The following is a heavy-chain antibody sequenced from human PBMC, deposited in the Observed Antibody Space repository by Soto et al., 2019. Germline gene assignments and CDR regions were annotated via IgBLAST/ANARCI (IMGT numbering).Heavy chain of an antibody. CDR3: AIDDPHSSGWLFVGY. CDR1: GFTFSSYG. V-gene: IGHV3-30*03. CDR2: ISYDGSNK. Sequence: PGGSLRLSCAASGFTFSSYGMHWVRQAPGKGLEWVAVISYDGSNKYYADSVKGRFTISRDNSKNTLYLQMNSLRAEDTAVYYCAIDDPHSSGWLFVGYWGQGTLVTVSS. J-gene: IGHJ4*02. D-gene: IGHD6-19*01.